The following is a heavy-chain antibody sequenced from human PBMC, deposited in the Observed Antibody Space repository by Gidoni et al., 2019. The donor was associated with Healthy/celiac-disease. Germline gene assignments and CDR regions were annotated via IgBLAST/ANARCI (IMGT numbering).Heavy chain of an antibody. Sequence: QVQLVESGGGVVQPGRSLRLSCAASGFTFSTYGMHWVRQAPGKGLEWVAVIWYDGSNKYYADSVKGRFTISRDNSKNTLYLQMNSLRAEDTAVYYCASGITRGRSYYYYYGMDVWGQGTTVTVSS. CDR3: ASGITRGRSYYYYYGMDV. CDR2: IWYDGSNK. D-gene: IGHD3-10*01. J-gene: IGHJ6*02. CDR1: GFTFSTYG. V-gene: IGHV3-33*01.